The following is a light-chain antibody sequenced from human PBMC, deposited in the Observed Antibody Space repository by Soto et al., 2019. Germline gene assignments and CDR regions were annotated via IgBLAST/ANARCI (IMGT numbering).Light chain of an antibody. CDR2: GAS. CDR3: QQYNNWPWT. Sequence: EIVMTQSPATLSVSPGERATLSCRASQSVSSNLAGYQQKPGQAPRLLIYGASTRATGIPARFGGSRSGTEFTLTISSLQSEDFAVYYCQQYNNWPWTFGQGTKVEIK. J-gene: IGKJ1*01. CDR1: QSVSSN. V-gene: IGKV3-15*01.